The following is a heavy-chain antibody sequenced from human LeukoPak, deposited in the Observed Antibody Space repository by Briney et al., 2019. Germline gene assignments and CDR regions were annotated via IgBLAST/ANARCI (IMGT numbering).Heavy chain of an antibody. V-gene: IGHV3-21*01. CDR3: ARAIAVAGTASGELDC. CDR1: GFTFSSYS. J-gene: IGHJ4*02. D-gene: IGHD6-19*01. CDR2: ISSSSSYI. Sequence: PGGSLRLSCAASGFTFSSYSMNWVRQAPGKGLEWVSSISSSSSYIYYADSVKGRFTISRDNAKNSLYLQMNSLRAEDTAVYYCARAIAVAGTASGELDCWGQGTLVTVSS.